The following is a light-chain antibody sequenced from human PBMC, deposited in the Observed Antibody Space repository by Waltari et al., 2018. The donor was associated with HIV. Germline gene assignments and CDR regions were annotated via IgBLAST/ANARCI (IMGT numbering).Light chain of an antibody. CDR1: NTRNSH. J-gene: IGLJ2*01. V-gene: IGLV3-19*01. CDR2: GNN. Sequence: SFELAQDPAVYVALGQTVRITCQADNTRNSHAAWYQQKPGRAPVLVIYGNNNRATGIPDRFSASRSGTTASLTITGAQAEDEADYYCDSRDSTGNHAIFGGGTKVTVL. CDR3: DSRDSTGNHAI.